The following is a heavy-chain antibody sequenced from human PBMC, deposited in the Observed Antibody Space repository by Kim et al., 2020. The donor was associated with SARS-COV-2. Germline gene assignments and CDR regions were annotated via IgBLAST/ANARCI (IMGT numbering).Heavy chain of an antibody. V-gene: IGHV1-46*01. CDR2: INPSGGST. CDR1: GYTFTSYY. Sequence: SVKVSCKASGYTFTSYYMHWVRQAPGQGLEWMGIINPSGGSTSYAQKFQGRVTMTRDTSTSTVYMELSSLRSEDTAVYYCARDRRGGSRDCSSTSCYPPPHAFDIWGQGTMVTVSS. CDR3: ARDRRGGSRDCSSTSCYPPPHAFDI. J-gene: IGHJ3*02. D-gene: IGHD2-2*01.